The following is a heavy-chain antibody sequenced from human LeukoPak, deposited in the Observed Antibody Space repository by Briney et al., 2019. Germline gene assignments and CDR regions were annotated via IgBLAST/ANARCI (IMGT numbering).Heavy chain of an antibody. J-gene: IGHJ3*02. V-gene: IGHV3-21*01. Sequence: GGSLRLSCAASGFIFSDYSMSWVRQAPGKGLEWVSSIIGSSSSIYYADSVKGRFTISRDNAKNSLYLQMNSLRAEDTAVYYCARELVQEGGGFDIWGQGTMVTVSS. CDR3: ARELVQEGGGFDI. D-gene: IGHD6-13*01. CDR1: GFIFSDYS. CDR2: IIGSSSSI.